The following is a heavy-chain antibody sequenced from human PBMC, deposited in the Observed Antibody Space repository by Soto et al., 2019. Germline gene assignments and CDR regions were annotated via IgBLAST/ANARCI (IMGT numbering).Heavy chain of an antibody. CDR3: ARDGVGCVRSDEGPL. CDR2: IIPIFGTS. Sequence: SVKVSCKASGGNFSSHDMSWVRQAPGQGLEWMGGIIPIFGTSNYGQKFQGRVTITAVKSTRTAYMELSSLRSEDTTVYYWARDGVGCVRSDEGPLWGQGTLVIGSS. D-gene: IGHD2-15*01. V-gene: IGHV1-69*06. J-gene: IGHJ4*02. CDR1: GGNFSSHD.